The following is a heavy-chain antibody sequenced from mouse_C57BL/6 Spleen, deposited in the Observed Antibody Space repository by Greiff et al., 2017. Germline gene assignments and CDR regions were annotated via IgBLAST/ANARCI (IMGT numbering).Heavy chain of an antibody. D-gene: IGHD1-1*01. CDR3: ARDYYGRGAMDY. CDR1: GFTFSDYY. V-gene: IGHV5-16*01. Sequence: EVQLVESEGGLVQPGSSMKLSCTASGFTFSDYYMAWVRQVPEKGLEWVANINYDGSSTYYLDSLKSRFIISRDNAKNILYLQMSSLKSEDTATYYCARDYYGRGAMDYWGQGTSVTVSS. CDR2: INYDGSST. J-gene: IGHJ4*01.